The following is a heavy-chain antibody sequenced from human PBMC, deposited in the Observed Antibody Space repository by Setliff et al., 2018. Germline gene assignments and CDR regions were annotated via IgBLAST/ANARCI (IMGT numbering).Heavy chain of an antibody. Sequence: GGSLRLSCEASGFTFSNYAMGWVRQAPGKELEWVSVIYSGGSRTYSADSVKGRFTIFRDNSRNTLHLQMNSLRAEDTAVYYCAKDQRESTGWFKLFDYWGQGVLVTV. CDR3: AKDQRESTGWFKLFDY. V-gene: IGHV3-23*03. CDR1: GFTFSNYA. D-gene: IGHD6-19*01. CDR2: IYSGGSRT. J-gene: IGHJ4*02.